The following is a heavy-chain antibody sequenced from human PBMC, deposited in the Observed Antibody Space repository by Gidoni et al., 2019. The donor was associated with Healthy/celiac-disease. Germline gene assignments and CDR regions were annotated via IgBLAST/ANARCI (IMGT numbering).Heavy chain of an antibody. CDR2: IYYSGGT. D-gene: IGHD6-13*01. Sequence: QVQLQESGPGLVKPSETLSLACTVSGGSISSYYWILIRQPPGKGLEWIGYIYYSGGTNYNPSLKSRVTISVDTSKNQFSLKLSSVTAADTAVYYCARGRIAAAGNALSKTSGGMDVWGQGTTVTVSS. CDR1: GGSISSYY. V-gene: IGHV4-59*01. J-gene: IGHJ6*02. CDR3: ARGRIAAAGNALSKTSGGMDV.